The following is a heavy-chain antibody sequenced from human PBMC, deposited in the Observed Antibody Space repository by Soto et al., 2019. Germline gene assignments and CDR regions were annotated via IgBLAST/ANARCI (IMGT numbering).Heavy chain of an antibody. CDR3: ARESEDLTSNFDY. J-gene: IGHJ4*02. V-gene: IGHV3-21*01. CDR1: GFTFTRYS. Sequence: GGSLRLSCAASGFTFTRYSMNWVRQAPGKGLEWVSSISSTTNYIYYADSMKGRFTVSRDNAKNSVCLEMNSLSAEDTAVYYCARESEDLTSNFDYWGQGTLVTVS. CDR2: ISSTTNYI.